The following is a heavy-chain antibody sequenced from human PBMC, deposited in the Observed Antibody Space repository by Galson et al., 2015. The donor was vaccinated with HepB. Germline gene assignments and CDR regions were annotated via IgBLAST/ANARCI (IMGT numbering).Heavy chain of an antibody. D-gene: IGHD1-26*01. Sequence: SVKVSCRASGYTFTGYYMHWVRQAPGQGLEWMGWINPNSGGTNYAQKFQGRVTMTRDTSISTAYMELSRLRSDDTAVYYCARDRLTRYSGNPRRMDVWGKGTTVTVSS. CDR1: GYTFTGYY. V-gene: IGHV1-2*02. CDR2: INPNSGGT. CDR3: ARDRLTRYSGNPRRMDV. J-gene: IGHJ6*03.